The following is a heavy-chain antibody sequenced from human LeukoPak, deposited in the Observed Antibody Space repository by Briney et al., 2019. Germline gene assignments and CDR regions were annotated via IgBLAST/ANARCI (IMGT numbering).Heavy chain of an antibody. CDR3: ARTLGYSSSWYPGITLNWFDP. CDR1: GGSISSSSYY. CDR2: IYYSGST. J-gene: IGHJ5*02. Sequence: PSETLSLTCTVSGGSISSSSYYWGWIRQPPGKGLEWIGSIYYSGSTYYNPSLKSRVTISVDTSKNQFSLKLSSVTAADTAVYYCARTLGYSSSWYPGITLNWFDPWGQGTLVTVSS. V-gene: IGHV4-39*07. D-gene: IGHD6-13*01.